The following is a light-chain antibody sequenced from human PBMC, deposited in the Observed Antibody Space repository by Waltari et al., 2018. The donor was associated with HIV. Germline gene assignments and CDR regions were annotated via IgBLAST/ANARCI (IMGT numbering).Light chain of an antibody. J-gene: IGLJ3*02. V-gene: IGLV1-44*01. CDR2: SNN. CDR3: AAWDDSLNGWV. CDR1: SSNIGSNT. Sequence: QSVLTQPPSASGTPGQRVTISCSGSSSNIGSNTVNWYQQLPGTAPKRLIYSNNQRPSGVPDRFSGSKTGTSASLASSVLQSEDEADYYCAAWDDSLNGWVFGGGTKLTVL.